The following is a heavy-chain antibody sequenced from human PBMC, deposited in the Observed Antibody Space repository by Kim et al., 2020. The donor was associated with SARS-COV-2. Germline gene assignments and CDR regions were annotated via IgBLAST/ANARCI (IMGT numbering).Heavy chain of an antibody. Sequence: GGSLRLSCAASGFTFSSYSMNWVRQAPGKGLEWVSSISSSSSYIYYADSVKGRFTISRDNAKNSLYLQMNSLRAEDTAVYYCASYDSSSHGYFDYWGQGTLVTVSS. CDR3: ASYDSSSHGYFDY. CDR2: ISSSSSYI. D-gene: IGHD6-6*01. CDR1: GFTFSSYS. J-gene: IGHJ4*02. V-gene: IGHV3-21*01.